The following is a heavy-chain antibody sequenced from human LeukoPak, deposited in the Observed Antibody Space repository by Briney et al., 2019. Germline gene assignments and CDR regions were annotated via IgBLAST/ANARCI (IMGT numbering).Heavy chain of an antibody. D-gene: IGHD6-19*01. CDR3: ASFAVAGYYFDY. J-gene: IGHJ4*02. V-gene: IGHV1-2*06. CDR2: INPNRGGT. CDR1: GYTFTGYY. Sequence: ASVKVSCKASGYTFTGYYMHWVRQAPGQGLEWMGRINPNRGGTNYAQKFQGRVTMTRDTSISTAYMELSRLRSDDTAVYYCASFAVAGYYFDYWGQGTLVTVSS.